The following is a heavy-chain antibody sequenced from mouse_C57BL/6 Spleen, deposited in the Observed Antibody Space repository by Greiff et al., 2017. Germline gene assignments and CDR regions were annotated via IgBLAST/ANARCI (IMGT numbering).Heavy chain of an antibody. Sequence: QVQLQQPGAELVKPGASVKLSCKASGYTFTSYWMQWVKQRPGQGLEWIGEIDPSDSYTNYNQKFKGKATLTVDTSSSTAYMQLSSLTSEDSAVYYCARGGLLYAMDYGGQGTSVTVSS. CDR2: IDPSDSYT. CDR1: GYTFTSYW. CDR3: ARGGLLYAMDY. J-gene: IGHJ4*01. V-gene: IGHV1-50*01.